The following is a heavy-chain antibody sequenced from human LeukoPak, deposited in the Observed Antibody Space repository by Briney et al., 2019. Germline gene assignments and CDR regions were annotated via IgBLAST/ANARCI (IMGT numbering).Heavy chain of an antibody. J-gene: IGHJ4*02. CDR2: ISYDGSNK. CDR1: GFTFSSYG. Sequence: GGSLRLSCAASGFTFSSYGMHWVRQAPGKGLEWVAVISYDGSNKYYADSVKGRFTISRDNSKNTLYLQMNSLRAEDTAVYYCAKDGGSTDSGWHFHHWGQGTLVTVSS. CDR3: AKDGGSTDSGWHFHH. V-gene: IGHV3-30*18. D-gene: IGHD6-19*01.